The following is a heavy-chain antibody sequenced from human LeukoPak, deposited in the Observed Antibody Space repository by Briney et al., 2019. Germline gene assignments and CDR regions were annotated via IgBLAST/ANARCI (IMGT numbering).Heavy chain of an antibody. V-gene: IGHV3-21*01. CDR1: GFTFSSYS. D-gene: IGHD1-26*01. CDR3: ARDRAGRRSSWVEFDL. Sequence: GGSLRLSCAASGFTFSSYSMKWVRQAPGKGLEWVSSISSSSSYIYYADSVKGRFTISRDNAKNSLYLQMNSLRAEDTAVYYCARDRAGRRSSWVEFDLWGRGTLVTVSS. CDR2: ISSSSSYI. J-gene: IGHJ5*02.